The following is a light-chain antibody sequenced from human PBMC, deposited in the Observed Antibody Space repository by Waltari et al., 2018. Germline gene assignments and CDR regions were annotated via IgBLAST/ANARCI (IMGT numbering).Light chain of an antibody. V-gene: IGKV3-20*01. Sequence: VVLTQSPGTLSLSPGETVTPTCRASQSVGSTSTAWYQQKPGQAPRLLIYGSSRRAPGVPDRFSARGSGTDFALTITSLDPEDFAVYLCQQYGKSPITFGQGTRLEVK. CDR2: GSS. CDR1: QSVGSTS. J-gene: IGKJ5*01. CDR3: QQYGKSPIT.